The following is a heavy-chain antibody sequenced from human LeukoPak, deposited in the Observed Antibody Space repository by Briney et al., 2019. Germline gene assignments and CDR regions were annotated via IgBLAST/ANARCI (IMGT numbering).Heavy chain of an antibody. V-gene: IGHV3-21*01. Sequence: GGSLRLSCAASGFTFSNYEMNWVRQAPGKGLEWVSSISSSSSYIYYADSVKGRFTISRDNAKNSLYLQMNSLRAEDTAVYYCARGPDSSGYYSGYWGQGTLVTVSS. CDR2: ISSSSSYI. D-gene: IGHD3-22*01. CDR3: ARGPDSSGYYSGY. CDR1: GFTFSNYE. J-gene: IGHJ4*02.